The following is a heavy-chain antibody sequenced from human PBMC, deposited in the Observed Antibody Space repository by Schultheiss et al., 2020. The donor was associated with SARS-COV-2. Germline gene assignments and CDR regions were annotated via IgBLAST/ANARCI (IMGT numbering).Heavy chain of an antibody. CDR3: TSRLLYDSSGYYYVFPDD. Sequence: GGSLRLSCAASGFTFSNAWMSWVRQAPGKGLEWVGRIKSKTDGGTTDYAAPVKGRFTISRDDSKNTLYLQMNSLKTEDTAVYYCTSRLLYDSSGYYYVFPDDWGQGTLVNGSS. J-gene: IGHJ4*02. D-gene: IGHD3-22*01. CDR1: GFTFSNAW. CDR2: IKSKTDGGTT. V-gene: IGHV3-15*01.